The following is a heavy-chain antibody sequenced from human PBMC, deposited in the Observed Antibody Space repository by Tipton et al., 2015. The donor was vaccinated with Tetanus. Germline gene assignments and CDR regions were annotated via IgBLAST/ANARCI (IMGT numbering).Heavy chain of an antibody. CDR3: ARESWNRDAFDI. CDR2: IYYSGST. J-gene: IGHJ3*02. CDR1: GGSFSGYY. V-gene: IGHV4-59*01. Sequence: TLSLTCVVYGGSFSGYYWSWIRQPPGKGLEWIGYIYYSGSTNYNPSLKSRVTISVDTSKNQFSLKLSSVTAADTAVYYCARESWNRDAFDIWGQGTMVTVSS. D-gene: IGHD1-1*01.